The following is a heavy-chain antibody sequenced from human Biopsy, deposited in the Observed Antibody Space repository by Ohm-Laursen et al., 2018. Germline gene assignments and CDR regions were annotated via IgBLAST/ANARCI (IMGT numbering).Heavy chain of an antibody. J-gene: IGHJ3*02. CDR1: GYTFTTYG. CDR3: ARSLSAMRVYAFDI. V-gene: IGHV1-18*01. Sequence: ASVKVSCKASGYTFTTYGITWVRQAPGQGLEWMGVISGFTANTNYAQKFQGRVTMTADTSTSTAYMELRSLRSEDTAVYFCARSLSAMRVYAFDIGGQGTMVTVSS. CDR2: ISGFTANT. D-gene: IGHD6-13*01.